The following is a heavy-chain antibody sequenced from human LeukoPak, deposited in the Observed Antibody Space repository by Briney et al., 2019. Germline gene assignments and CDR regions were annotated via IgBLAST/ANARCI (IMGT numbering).Heavy chain of an antibody. J-gene: IGHJ4*02. D-gene: IGHD3-16*01. Sequence: GGSLRLSCAASGFTFSSHAMTWVRQAPGKGLQWVSSISINADDTHYADSVKGRLTISRDNSKKTLFLQMNSLRVDDAAIYYCAKEIRPNDHWGQGTLVIVSS. V-gene: IGHV3-23*01. CDR3: AKEIRPNDH. CDR1: GFTFSSHA. CDR2: ISINADDT.